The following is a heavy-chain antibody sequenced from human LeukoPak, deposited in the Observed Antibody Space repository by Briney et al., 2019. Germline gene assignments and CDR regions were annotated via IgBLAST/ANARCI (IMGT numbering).Heavy chain of an antibody. V-gene: IGHV4-59*12. J-gene: IGHJ4*02. CDR1: GGSISSYY. Sequence: SETLSLTCTVSGGSISSYYWSWIRQPPGKGLEWIGYIYYSGSTNYNPSLKSRVTISVDTSKNQFSLKLSSVTAADTAVYYCARLGRITMVRGVIRDYWGQGTLVTVSS. CDR2: IYYSGST. CDR3: ARLGRITMVRGVIRDY. D-gene: IGHD3-10*01.